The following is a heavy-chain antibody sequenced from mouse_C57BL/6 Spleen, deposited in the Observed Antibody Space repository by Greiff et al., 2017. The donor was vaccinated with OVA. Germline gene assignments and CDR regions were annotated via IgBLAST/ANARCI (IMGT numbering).Heavy chain of an antibody. CDR1: GFTFSSYA. D-gene: IGHD2-12*01. V-gene: IGHV5-4*01. CDR2: ISDGGSYT. Sequence: EVKLVESGGGLVKPGGSLKLSCAASGFTFSSYAMSWVRQTPEKRLEWVATISDGGSYTYYPDNVKGRFTISRDNAKNNLYLQMSHLKSEDTAMYYCARDRDDARGYYFDYWGQGTTLTVSS. J-gene: IGHJ2*01. CDR3: ARDRDDARGYYFDY.